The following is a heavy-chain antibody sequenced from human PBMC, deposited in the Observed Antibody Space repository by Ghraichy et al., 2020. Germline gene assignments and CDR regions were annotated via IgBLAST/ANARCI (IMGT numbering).Heavy chain of an antibody. V-gene: IGHV4-31*03. Sequence: LRLSCTVSGASISSGGYYWNWIRQHPGKGLEWIGYISYSGTTYYKPSLKSRVTISVDTSKNQFSLKLSSVTAADTAVYYCVSGGSGSSYFDYWGQGTLVAVSS. D-gene: IGHD3-10*01. CDR3: VSGGSGSSYFDY. CDR1: GASISSGGYY. CDR2: ISYSGTT. J-gene: IGHJ4*02.